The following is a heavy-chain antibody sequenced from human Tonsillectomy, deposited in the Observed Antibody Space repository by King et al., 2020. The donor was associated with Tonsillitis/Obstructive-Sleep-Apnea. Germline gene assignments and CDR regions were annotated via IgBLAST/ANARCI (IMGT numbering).Heavy chain of an antibody. CDR3: ARVGYPPRGWFDP. D-gene: IGHD6-13*01. J-gene: IGHJ5*02. CDR2: ISAYDGHT. Sequence: VQLVESGAEVKKPGASVTVSCKASGYAFTSYGITWVRQAPGQGLEWMGWISAYDGHTNYAQKLQGRVTMTTDTSTSTAYMELRSLRSDDTAVYYCARVGYPPRGWFDPWGQGTLVTVSS. V-gene: IGHV1-18*01. CDR1: GYAFTSYG.